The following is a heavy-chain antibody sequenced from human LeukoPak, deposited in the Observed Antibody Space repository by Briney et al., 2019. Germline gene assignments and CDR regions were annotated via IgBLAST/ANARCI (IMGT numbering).Heavy chain of an antibody. CDR1: GFTFSSYA. CDR2: ISGSGGST. Sequence: QPGGSLRLSCAASGFTFSSYAMSWVRQAPGKGLEWVSAISGSGGSTYSADFVKGRFTISRDNFKNTLFLQMNSLRAEDTAVYYCAKVGSYSSGWSGYWGQGTLVTVSS. J-gene: IGHJ4*02. CDR3: AKVGSYSSGWSGY. D-gene: IGHD6-19*01. V-gene: IGHV3-23*01.